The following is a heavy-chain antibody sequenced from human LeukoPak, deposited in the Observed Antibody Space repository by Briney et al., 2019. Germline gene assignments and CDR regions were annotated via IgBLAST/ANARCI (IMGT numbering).Heavy chain of an antibody. CDR3: AGESSVYYLGGPLP. Sequence: SETLSLTCTVSGGSISSSSYYGGWIRQPPGKGLEWIGSIYYSGSTYYNPSLKSRVTISVDTSKNQFSLKLSSVTAADTAVYYCAGESSVYYLGGPLPWGQGTLVTVSS. J-gene: IGHJ4*02. V-gene: IGHV4-39*02. CDR1: GGSISSSSYY. CDR2: IYYSGST. D-gene: IGHD3-22*01.